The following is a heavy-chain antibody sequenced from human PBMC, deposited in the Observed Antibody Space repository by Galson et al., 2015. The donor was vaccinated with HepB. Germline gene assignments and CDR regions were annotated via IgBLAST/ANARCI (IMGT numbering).Heavy chain of an antibody. Sequence: SLRLSCAASGFTFTSYDMTWVRQAPGKGLEWVSVIDTSGGHTSYADSVKGRFTISRDNSKSTLSLQMNSLRVEDTAIYYCASYRVTAGWWFDPWGQGTLVTVSS. CDR1: GFTFTSYD. V-gene: IGHV3-23*01. CDR2: IDTSGGHT. CDR3: ASYRVTAGWWFDP. J-gene: IGHJ5*02. D-gene: IGHD2-2*01.